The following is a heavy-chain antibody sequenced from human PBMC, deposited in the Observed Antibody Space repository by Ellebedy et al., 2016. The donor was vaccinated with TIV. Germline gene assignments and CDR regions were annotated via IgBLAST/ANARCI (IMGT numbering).Heavy chain of an antibody. Sequence: PGGSLRLSCAASGFAFETDWMTWLRQAPGNGLGGVATITVEGDEQFYADSVRGRFTISRDNSKNSLYLQLSSLRADDSAQYYCARGGGSSSWYWRFWGQGAPVTV. CDR3: ARGGGSSSWYWRF. CDR1: GFAFETDW. D-gene: IGHD6-13*01. V-gene: IGHV3-7*03. CDR2: ITVEGDEQ. J-gene: IGHJ4*02.